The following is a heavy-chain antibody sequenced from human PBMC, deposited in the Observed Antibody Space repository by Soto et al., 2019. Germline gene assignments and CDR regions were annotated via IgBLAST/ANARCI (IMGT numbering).Heavy chain of an antibody. CDR3: AKAYYGSGSSDIDY. D-gene: IGHD3-10*01. J-gene: IGHJ4*02. CDR1: GFTFDDYA. Sequence: LGGSLILSCAASGFTFDDYAMHWVRQAPGKGLEWVSGISWNSGSIGYADSVKGRFTISRDNAKNSLYLQMNSLRAEDTALYYCAKAYYGSGSSDIDYWGQGTLVSVSS. CDR2: ISWNSGSI. V-gene: IGHV3-9*01.